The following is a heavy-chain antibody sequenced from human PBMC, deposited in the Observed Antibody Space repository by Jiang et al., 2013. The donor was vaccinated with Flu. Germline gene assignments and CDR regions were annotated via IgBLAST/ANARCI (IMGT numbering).Heavy chain of an antibody. CDR3: ARGSGSRPNGMDV. V-gene: IGHV1-18*01. Sequence: SGAEVKTPGASVKVSCKTSGYTFSSNDITWVRQAPGQGLEWVGWISGYNGNTNYAHNLRGRVTVTTDTSTSTAYMELRNLRSDDTAIYYCARGSGSRPNGMDVWGQGTTLTVSS. CDR1: GYTFSSND. CDR2: ISGYNGNT. D-gene: IGHD1-1*01. J-gene: IGHJ6*01.